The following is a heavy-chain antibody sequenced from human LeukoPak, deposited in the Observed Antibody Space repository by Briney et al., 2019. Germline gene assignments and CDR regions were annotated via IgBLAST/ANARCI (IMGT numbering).Heavy chain of an antibody. CDR2: IYYSGST. J-gene: IGHJ5*02. Sequence: SETLSLTCTVSRGSISSYYWSWIRQPPGKGLEWIGYIYYSGSTNYNPSLKSRVTISVDTSKNQFSLKLSSVTAADTAVYYCARRRRTACGDDCYYDRWGQGTLVTVSS. V-gene: IGHV4-59*01. CDR1: RGSISSYY. D-gene: IGHD2-21*02. CDR3: ARRRRTACGDDCYYDR.